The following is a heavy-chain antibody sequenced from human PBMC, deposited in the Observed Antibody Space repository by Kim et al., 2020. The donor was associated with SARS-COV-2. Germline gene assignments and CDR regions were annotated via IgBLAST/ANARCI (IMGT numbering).Heavy chain of an antibody. CDR3: ARGDRDCSGSSCYNY. CDR1: GYTFTDYD. J-gene: IGHJ4*02. V-gene: IGHV1-8*01. Sequence: ASVKVSCKAAGYTFTDYDINWLRQATGQGPEWMGWMNPYSGNTGYAQNFQGRVTMTRNTALNTAYLDLSGLRSDDRAVYYCARGDRDCSGSSCYNYWGQGTLVTVSS. CDR2: MNPYSGNT. D-gene: IGHD2-2*02.